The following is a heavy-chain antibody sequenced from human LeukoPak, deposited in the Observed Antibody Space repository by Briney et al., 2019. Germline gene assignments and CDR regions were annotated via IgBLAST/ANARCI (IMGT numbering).Heavy chain of an antibody. J-gene: IGHJ4*02. D-gene: IGHD6-19*01. Sequence: GGSLRLPCAASEFTFSSYGMHWVRQAPGKGLEWVAVIWYDGGNKYYADSVKGRFTISRDNSKNTLYLQMNSLRAEDTAVYYCARDGPTLYSSGGYKGGIDYWGQGTLVTVSS. CDR2: IWYDGGNK. CDR3: ARDGPTLYSSGGYKGGIDY. CDR1: EFTFSSYG. V-gene: IGHV3-33*01.